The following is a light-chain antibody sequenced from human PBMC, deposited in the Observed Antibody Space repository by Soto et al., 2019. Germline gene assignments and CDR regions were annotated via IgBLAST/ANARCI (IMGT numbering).Light chain of an antibody. V-gene: IGKV1-5*01. CDR2: TAS. J-gene: IGKJ5*01. Sequence: DIQMTQSPSTLSGSVGDRVTITCRASQTISSWLAWYQQKPGKAPKLLIYTASSLQTGVPSRFSGSGSGTDFTLTISSLQPEDFASYYCQQYYRSPITFGQGTRLEIK. CDR3: QQYYRSPIT. CDR1: QTISSW.